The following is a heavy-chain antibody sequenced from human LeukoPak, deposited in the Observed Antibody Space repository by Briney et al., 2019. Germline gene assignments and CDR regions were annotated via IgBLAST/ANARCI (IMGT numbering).Heavy chain of an antibody. V-gene: IGHV1-69*06. CDR1: GYTFTSYA. D-gene: IGHD1-26*01. CDR3: AREDDTGRYMGDDAFDI. Sequence: SVKVSCKASGYTFTSYAISWVRQAPGQGLEWRGGIIPMSDTANYPQKFRGRLTITADIPTSTVYMELSSLRSEDTAVYYCAREDDTGRYMGDDAFDIRGQGTMVTVSS. CDR2: IIPMSDTA. J-gene: IGHJ3*02.